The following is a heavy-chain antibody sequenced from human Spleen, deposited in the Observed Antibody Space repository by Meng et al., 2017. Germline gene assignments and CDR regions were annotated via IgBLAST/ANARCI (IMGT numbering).Heavy chain of an antibody. J-gene: IGHJ4*02. Sequence: SVKVSCKAPGSIFSNSVVGWVRQAPGQGLEWMGGINGVFGTTSYAQKFQGRVTITTDESTSTVYMELTRLTSEDTAVYFCARKAGNCISTTCYSLDYWGQGTLVTVSS. CDR1: GSIFSNSV. D-gene: IGHD2-2*01. V-gene: IGHV1-69*05. CDR2: INGVFGTT. CDR3: ARKAGNCISTTCYSLDY.